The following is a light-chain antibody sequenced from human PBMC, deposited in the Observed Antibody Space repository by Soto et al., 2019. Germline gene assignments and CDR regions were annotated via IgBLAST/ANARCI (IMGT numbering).Light chain of an antibody. CDR2: EVT. Sequence: QSALTQPASVSGSPGQSIAISCTGTSSDVGGYDYVSWYQQHPDKAPKLMIYEVTKRPSGVSNRFSGSKSGNTASLTISGLQPEDEADYYCSSLTSGSTRVFGSGTKVTV. CDR3: SSLTSGSTRV. CDR1: SSDVGGYDY. J-gene: IGLJ1*01. V-gene: IGLV2-14*01.